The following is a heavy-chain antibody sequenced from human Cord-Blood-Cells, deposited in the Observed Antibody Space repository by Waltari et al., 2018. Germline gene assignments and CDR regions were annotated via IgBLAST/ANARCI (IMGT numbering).Heavy chain of an antibody. D-gene: IGHD6-13*01. Sequence: EVQLVQSGAEVTKPGATVNISCQVSGYTFPAYYMHRVQQAPGKGLEWMGLVDPEDGETIYAEKFQGRVTITADTSTDTAYMELSSLRSEDTAVYYCATAIAAAGGYWGQGTLVTVSS. J-gene: IGHJ4*02. CDR2: VDPEDGET. V-gene: IGHV1-69-2*01. CDR1: GYTFPAYY. CDR3: ATAIAAAGGY.